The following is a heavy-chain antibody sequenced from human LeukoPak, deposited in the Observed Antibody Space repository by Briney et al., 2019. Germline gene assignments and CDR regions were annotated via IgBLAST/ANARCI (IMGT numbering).Heavy chain of an antibody. V-gene: IGHV3-64*01. CDR1: GFIFNRNA. J-gene: IGHJ4*02. Sequence: PGASLRLSCTASGFIFNRNAMHWVRQAPGEGLEYLSAISSNGGSTEYANSVKGRFTISRDNSKNTLYLQMGTLRAEDTAVYFCARGGATTRRPIDSWGQGTLVTAS. CDR2: ISSNGGST. D-gene: IGHD1-26*01. CDR3: ARGGATTRRPIDS.